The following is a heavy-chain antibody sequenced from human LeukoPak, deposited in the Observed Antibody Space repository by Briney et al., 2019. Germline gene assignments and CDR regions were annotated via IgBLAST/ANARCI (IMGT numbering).Heavy chain of an antibody. CDR1: GYTFTSYG. CDR2: ISAYNGNT. J-gene: IGHJ4*02. CDR3: ARDRGWELRVYYFDY. Sequence: ASVKVSCKASGYTFTSYGISWVRQAPGQGLEWMGWISAYNGNTNYAQKLQGRVTMTTDTSTSTAYMELRSLRSDDTAVYYCARDRGWELRVYYFDYWGQGTLVTVSS. D-gene: IGHD1-26*01. V-gene: IGHV1-18*01.